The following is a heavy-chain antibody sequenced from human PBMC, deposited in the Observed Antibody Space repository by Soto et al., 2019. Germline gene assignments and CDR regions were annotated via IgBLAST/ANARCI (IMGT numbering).Heavy chain of an antibody. D-gene: IGHD3-10*01. V-gene: IGHV4-31*03. J-gene: IGHJ5*02. CDR1: GGSISSGGYY. Sequence: QVQLQESGPGLVKPSQTLSLTCTVSGGSISSGGYYWSWIRQHPGKGLEWIGYIYYSGSTYYNPSLKSRVTISVATSKNQFSLKLSSVTAADTAVYYCANMVRGVYNWFDPWGQGTLVTVSS. CDR3: ANMVRGVYNWFDP. CDR2: IYYSGST.